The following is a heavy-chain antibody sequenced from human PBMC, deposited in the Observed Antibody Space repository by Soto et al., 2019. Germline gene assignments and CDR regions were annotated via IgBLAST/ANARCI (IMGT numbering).Heavy chain of an antibody. CDR2: IIPIFGTA. V-gene: IGHV1-69*13. J-gene: IGHJ6*02. CDR3: ASRVLSMIVSYYYGMDV. D-gene: IGHD3-22*01. Sequence: GASVKVSCKASGGTFSSYAISWVRQAPGQGLEWMGGIIPIFGTANYAQKFQGRVTITADESTSTAYMELSSLRSEDTAVYYCASRVLSMIVSYYYGMDVWGQGTTVTV. CDR1: GGTFSSYA.